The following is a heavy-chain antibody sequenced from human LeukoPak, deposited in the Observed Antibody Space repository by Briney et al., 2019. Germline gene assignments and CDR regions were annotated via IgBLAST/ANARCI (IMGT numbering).Heavy chain of an antibody. CDR1: GFTFSSYA. D-gene: IGHD7-27*01. CDR2: ISGSGGSR. CDR3: AKDQQGTPIFTIDY. J-gene: IGHJ4*02. Sequence: GGSLRLSCAASGFTFSSYAMSWVRQAPGKGLEWVSAISGSGGSRYYVDSVKGRFTISRDNSKNTLYLQMNSLRAGDTAVYYCAKDQQGTPIFTIDYWGQGTLVTVSS. V-gene: IGHV3-23*01.